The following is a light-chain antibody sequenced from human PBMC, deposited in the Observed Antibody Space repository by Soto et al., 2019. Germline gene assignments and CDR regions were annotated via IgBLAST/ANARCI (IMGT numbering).Light chain of an antibody. J-gene: IGLJ2*01. CDR2: RSS. Sequence: QSALTQPPSASGTPGQRVTISCSGSSSNFGTFYVSWYQQLPGTAPKLLIYRSSQRPSGVPDRFSGSKSGTSASLAISGLRSEDEANYYCAAWDDSLSGVVFGGGTKVTVL. V-gene: IGLV1-47*01. CDR3: AAWDDSLSGVV. CDR1: SSNFGTFY.